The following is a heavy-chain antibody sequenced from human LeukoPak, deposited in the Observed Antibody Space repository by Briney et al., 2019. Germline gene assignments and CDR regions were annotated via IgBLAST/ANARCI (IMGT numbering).Heavy chain of an antibody. J-gene: IGHJ3*02. CDR2: IYYSGST. D-gene: IGHD3-9*01. CDR1: GGSISSSSYY. Sequence: PSETLSLTCTVSGGSISSSSYYWGWIRQPPGKGLEWIGSIYYSGSTYYNPSLKSRVTISVDTYKNPSSLKLSSVTAANTAVSYCERHDVLRYFDRSPRSGEGFDIWGQGTMVTVSS. CDR3: ERHDVLRYFDRSPRSGEGFDI. V-gene: IGHV4-39*01.